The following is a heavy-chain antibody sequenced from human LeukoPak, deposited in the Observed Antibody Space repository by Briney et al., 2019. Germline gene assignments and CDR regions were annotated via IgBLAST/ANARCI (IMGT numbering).Heavy chain of an antibody. D-gene: IGHD2-15*01. J-gene: IGHJ4*02. CDR1: GFAFNSYW. V-gene: IGHV3-74*01. Sequence: GGSLRLSCITSGFAFNSYWIHWVRQVPGKGLEWVSRIDRDGITTTYADSVKGRVTVSRHNAKNVAYLQMESLRAEDTAVYYCERGRGGGFVAHGGRGTLVTVSS. CDR2: IDRDGITT. CDR3: ERGRGGGFVAH.